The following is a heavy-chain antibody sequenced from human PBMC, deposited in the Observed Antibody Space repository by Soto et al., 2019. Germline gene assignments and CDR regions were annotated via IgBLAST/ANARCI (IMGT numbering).Heavy chain of an antibody. CDR2: IIPIFGTA. D-gene: IGHD3-3*01. Sequence: GASVKVSCKASGGTFSSYAISWVRQAPGQGLEWMGGIIPIFGTANYAQKFQGRVTITADKSTSTAYMELSSLRSEDTAVYYCARDLFLEWNNRGSGGRWFDPWGQGTLVTVSS. CDR1: GGTFSSYA. J-gene: IGHJ5*02. V-gene: IGHV1-69*06. CDR3: ARDLFLEWNNRGSGGRWFDP.